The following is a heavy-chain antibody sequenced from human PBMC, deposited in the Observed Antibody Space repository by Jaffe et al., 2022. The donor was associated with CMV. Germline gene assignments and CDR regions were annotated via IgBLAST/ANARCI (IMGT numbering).Heavy chain of an antibody. D-gene: IGHD3-10*01. V-gene: IGHV3-21*01. J-gene: IGHJ3*02. CDR1: GFTFSTYT. Sequence: EVQLVESGGGLVKPGGSLRLSCAASGFTFSTYTIHWVRQAPGKGLEWVSSISSSGSFIYYADSVKGRFTISRDNAKNSLYLQMNSLRAEDTAVYYCARDGFVYPRGAFDIWGQGTMVTVSS. CDR2: ISSSGSFI. CDR3: ARDGFVYPRGAFDI.